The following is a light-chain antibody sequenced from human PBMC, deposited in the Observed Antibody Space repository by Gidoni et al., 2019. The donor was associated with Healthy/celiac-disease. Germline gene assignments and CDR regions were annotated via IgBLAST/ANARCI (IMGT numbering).Light chain of an antibody. CDR3: QQYNNWPYMYP. CDR1: QSVSSN. V-gene: IGKV3-15*01. Sequence: DIVMTQSPATLSVSPGARATLSCRASQSVSSNLAWYQQTPGQAPRLLIYGASTRATGIPARFSGSGSVTEFTLTISSLQSEDFAVYYCQQYNNWPYMYPFXXXTKLEIK. J-gene: IGKJ2*01. CDR2: GAS.